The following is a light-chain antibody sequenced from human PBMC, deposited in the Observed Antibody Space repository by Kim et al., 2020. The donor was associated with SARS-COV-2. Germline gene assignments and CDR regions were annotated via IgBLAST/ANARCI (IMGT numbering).Light chain of an antibody. J-gene: IGLJ7*01. V-gene: IGLV6-57*02. CDR1: RGSNTTAY. Sequence: KPVTTSAAGRRGSNTTAYVQWSQHHPATGPATVIYEDRLSPSGVPVRFSGSIDSSSNSASLTISGLKTEDEADYYCQSYDSHNHAVFGGGTQLTVL. CDR3: QSYDSHNHAV. CDR2: EDR.